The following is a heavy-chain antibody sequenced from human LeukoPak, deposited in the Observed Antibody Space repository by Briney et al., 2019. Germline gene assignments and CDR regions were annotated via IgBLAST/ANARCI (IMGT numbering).Heavy chain of an antibody. J-gene: IGHJ4*02. CDR1: GYIFTTYG. Sequence: ASVKVSCKASGYIFTTYGISWVRQAPGQGLEWMGWISVYKGTANYAPSLQGRVTMTRDKSTNTAYMELRSLRSDDTAVYYCARGGDHHDYWGQGTLVTVSS. V-gene: IGHV1-18*01. CDR2: ISVYKGTA. D-gene: IGHD2-21*02. CDR3: ARGGDHHDY.